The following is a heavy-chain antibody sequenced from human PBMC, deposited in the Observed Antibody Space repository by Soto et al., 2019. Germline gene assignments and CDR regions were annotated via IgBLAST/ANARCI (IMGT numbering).Heavy chain of an antibody. V-gene: IGHV3-33*06. D-gene: IGHD3-3*01. J-gene: IGHJ4*02. CDR2: MWNDGSNK. Sequence: QVQLVESGGGVVQPGRSLRLSCAASGFTSSSYGMHWVRQAPGKGLEWVAVMWNDGSNKYYADSVKGRFTISRDNSKNTVYLQMNSLRAEDTAVYYCAKEFWSGPFDYWGQGTLVTVSS. CDR3: AKEFWSGPFDY. CDR1: GFTSSSYG.